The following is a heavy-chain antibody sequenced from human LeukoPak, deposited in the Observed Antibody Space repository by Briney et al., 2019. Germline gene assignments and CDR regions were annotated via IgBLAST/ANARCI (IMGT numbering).Heavy chain of an antibody. CDR1: GGSVTDYY. CDR2: IYYTGT. Sequence: PSETLSLTCTVSGGSVTDYYWSWIRQSPGKGLEWIGYIYYTGTSYNPSIKSRVTISADTSKNQFSLKLSSVTAADTAVYYCARDVYYYDSSGYHLFDYWGQGTLVTVSS. J-gene: IGHJ4*02. CDR3: ARDVYYYDSSGYHLFDY. D-gene: IGHD3-22*01. V-gene: IGHV4-59*02.